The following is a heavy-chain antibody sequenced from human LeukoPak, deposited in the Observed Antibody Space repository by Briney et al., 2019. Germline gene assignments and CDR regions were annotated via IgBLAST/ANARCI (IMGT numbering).Heavy chain of an antibody. CDR2: VSYDGSK. CDR1: GFTFSSYG. J-gene: IGHJ3*01. CDR3: ARDLVGPYYYGSGSYYPP. D-gene: IGHD3-10*01. Sequence: GGSLRLSCAASGFTFSSYGMHWVRQAPGKGLEWVAVVSYDGSKYYADSVKGRFTISRDNSKNTLYLQMSSLRAEDTAVYYCARDLVGPYYYGSGSYYPPWGQGTMVTVSS. V-gene: IGHV3-30*03.